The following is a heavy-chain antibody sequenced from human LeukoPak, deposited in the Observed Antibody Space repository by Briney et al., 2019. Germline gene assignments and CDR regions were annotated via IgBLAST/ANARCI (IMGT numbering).Heavy chain of an antibody. CDR3: ARDLVGSGILDY. V-gene: IGHV4-59*12. D-gene: IGHD3-10*01. CDR2: IYYSGST. Sequence: SETLSLTCTVSGGSISSYYWSWIRQPPGKGLEWIGYIYYSGSTNYNPSLKSRVTISVDTSKNQFSLKLSSVTAADTAVYYCARDLVGSGILDYWGQGTLVTVSS. J-gene: IGHJ4*02. CDR1: GGSISSYY.